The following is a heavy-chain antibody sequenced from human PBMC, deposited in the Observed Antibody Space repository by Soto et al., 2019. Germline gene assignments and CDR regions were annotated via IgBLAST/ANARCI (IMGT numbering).Heavy chain of an antibody. CDR2: IYYSGST. J-gene: IGHJ3*02. Sequence: LSLTCTVSGGSISSGGYYWSWIRQHPGKGLEWIGYIYYSGSTYYNPSLKSRVTISVDTSKNQFSLKLSSVTAADTAVYYFASTGWWYCTTGVCSDAFDIWGQGTMVTVSS. CDR1: GGSISSGGYY. D-gene: IGHD2-8*01. V-gene: IGHV4-31*03. CDR3: ASTGWWYCTTGVCSDAFDI.